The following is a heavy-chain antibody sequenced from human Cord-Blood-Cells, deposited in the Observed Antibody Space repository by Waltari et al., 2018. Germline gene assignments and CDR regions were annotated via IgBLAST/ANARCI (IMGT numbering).Heavy chain of an antibody. CDR3: ARGRGSGSYLHFDY. CDR1: GGSISTYY. CDR2: IYTSGST. V-gene: IGHV4-4*07. J-gene: IGHJ4*02. D-gene: IGHD3-10*01. Sequence: QVQLQESGPGLVKPSETLSLTCTVSGGSISTYYWRWIRQPAGQGLEWIGRIYTSGSTNYNPSLKSRVTMSVDTSKNQFSLKLSSVTAADTAVYYCARGRGSGSYLHFDYWGQGTLVTVSS.